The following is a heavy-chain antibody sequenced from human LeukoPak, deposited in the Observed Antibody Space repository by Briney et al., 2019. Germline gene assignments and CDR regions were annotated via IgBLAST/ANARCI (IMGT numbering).Heavy chain of an antibody. J-gene: IGHJ4*02. D-gene: IGHD3-22*01. V-gene: IGHV3-23*01. CDR1: GFTFSSYA. CDR2: ISGSGGST. Sequence: GGSLRLSCAAPGFTFSSYAMSWVRQAPGKGLEWVSAISGSGGSTYYADSVKGRITISRDNSKNTLYLQMNSLRAEDTAVYYCAKETAMIVVEFDYWGQGTLVTVSS. CDR3: AKETAMIVVEFDY.